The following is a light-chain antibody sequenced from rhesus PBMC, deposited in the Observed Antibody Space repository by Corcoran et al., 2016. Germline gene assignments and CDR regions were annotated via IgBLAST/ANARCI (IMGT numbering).Light chain of an antibody. CDR1: QSTGSW. Sequence: DIQMTQSPSSLSASVGDTVTITCRASQSTGSWLAWYQQKPGNAPKVLIYKASSLQSGVPSRFSGSVSGTDFTLTINSLPSEDVATYYCQHSYGTPHSFGQGTKVEIK. CDR2: KAS. J-gene: IGKJ2*01. V-gene: IGKV1-22*01. CDR3: QHSYGTPHS.